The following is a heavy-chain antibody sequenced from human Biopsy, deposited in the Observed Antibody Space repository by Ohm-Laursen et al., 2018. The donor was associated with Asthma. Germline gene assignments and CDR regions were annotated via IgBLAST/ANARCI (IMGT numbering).Heavy chain of an antibody. D-gene: IGHD2-21*01. CDR3: ARIRQCYCGPSSCLNYGVDV. J-gene: IGHJ6*02. CDR2: IDSDAAK. CDR1: GLSLSTRAMC. Sequence: PTQTLTPTRTFSGLSLSTRAMCVTWLRQPPGKALEWLALIDSDAAKYNNRSLRTRLTISKGTSKNLVVLTMTNMDPVDTATYYCARIRQCYCGPSSCLNYGVDVGGQGTAVTVS. V-gene: IGHV2-70*01.